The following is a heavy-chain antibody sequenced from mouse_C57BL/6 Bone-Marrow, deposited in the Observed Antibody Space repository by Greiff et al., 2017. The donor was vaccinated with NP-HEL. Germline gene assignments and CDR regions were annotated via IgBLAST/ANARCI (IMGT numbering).Heavy chain of an antibody. V-gene: IGHV1-55*01. D-gene: IGHD2-10*02. CDR3: ARWGYAPFAY. CDR2: IYPGSGST. Sequence: VQVVESGAELVKPGASVKMSCKASGYTFTSYWITWVKQRPGQGLEWIGDIYPGSGSTNYNEKFKSKATLTVDTSSSTAYMQLSSLTSEDSAVYYCARWGYAPFAYWGQGTLVTVSA. CDR1: GYTFTSYW. J-gene: IGHJ3*01.